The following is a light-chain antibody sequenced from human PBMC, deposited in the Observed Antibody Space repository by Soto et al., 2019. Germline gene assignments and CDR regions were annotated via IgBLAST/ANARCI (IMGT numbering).Light chain of an antibody. CDR1: QNINRW. Sequence: DIQMTQSPSTLATSVGNRVTITCRASQNINRWLAWYQQKPGKAPKVLIYDASSLESGVPSRFSCSGSGTEFTLTITSLQPDDFATYYCQQYDGNFGPGTKVDFK. CDR3: QQYDGN. V-gene: IGKV1-5*01. J-gene: IGKJ3*01. CDR2: DAS.